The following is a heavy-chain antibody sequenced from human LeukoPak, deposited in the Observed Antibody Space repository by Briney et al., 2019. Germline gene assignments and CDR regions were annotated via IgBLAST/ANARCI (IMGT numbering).Heavy chain of an antibody. D-gene: IGHD2-8*02. V-gene: IGHV3-7*01. CDR3: LRYCSGGVCPGWFDP. J-gene: IGHJ5*02. Sequence: GGSLRLSCAASGFIFSSYWMSWVRQGQGKGLDGVANIKTDGSEKYYVDSVKGRFTISRDNANNSLYLQMNSLRAEDTAVYYCLRYCSGGVCPGWFDPWGQGTLVTVSS. CDR2: IKTDGSEK. CDR1: GFIFSSYW.